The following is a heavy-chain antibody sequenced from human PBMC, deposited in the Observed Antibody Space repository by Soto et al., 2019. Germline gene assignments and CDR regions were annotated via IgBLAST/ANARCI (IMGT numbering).Heavy chain of an antibody. Sequence: GESLKISCKGSGYSFTSYWIGWVRQMPGKGLEWMGIIYPGDSDTRCSPSFQGQVTISADKSISTAYLQWSSLKASDTAMYYCARCTTGTTRCRYGMDVWGQGTTVTVSS. D-gene: IGHD1-1*01. J-gene: IGHJ6*02. CDR2: IYPGDSDT. CDR1: GYSFTSYW. V-gene: IGHV5-51*01. CDR3: ARCTTGTTRCRYGMDV.